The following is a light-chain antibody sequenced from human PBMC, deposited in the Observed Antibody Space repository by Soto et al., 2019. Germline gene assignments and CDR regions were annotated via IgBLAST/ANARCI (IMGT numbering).Light chain of an antibody. CDR1: SSDVGSYNL. Sequence: QSALTQPASVSGSPGQSITISCTGTSSDVGSYNLVSWYQQHPGKAPNLMIYEGSKRPSGVSNRFSGSKSGNTASLTISGLQAEDEADYYCCSYAGSSTSVLFGGGPQLTVL. CDR2: EGS. CDR3: CSYAGSSTSVL. V-gene: IGLV2-23*01. J-gene: IGLJ2*01.